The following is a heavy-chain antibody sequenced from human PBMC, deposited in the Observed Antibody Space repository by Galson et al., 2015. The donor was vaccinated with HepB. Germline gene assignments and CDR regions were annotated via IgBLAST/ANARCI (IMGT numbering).Heavy chain of an antibody. CDR2: ISWDGGST. Sequence: SLRLSCAASGFTFDDYTMHWVRQAPGKGLEWVSLISWDGGSTYYADSVKGRFTISRDNSKNSLYLQMNSLRTEDTALYYCAKDIVVVPAVSYYDFWSALDVRGKGTTVTVSS. D-gene: IGHD2-2*01. J-gene: IGHJ6*04. CDR3: AKDIVVVPAVSYYDFWSALDV. CDR1: GFTFDDYT. V-gene: IGHV3-43*01.